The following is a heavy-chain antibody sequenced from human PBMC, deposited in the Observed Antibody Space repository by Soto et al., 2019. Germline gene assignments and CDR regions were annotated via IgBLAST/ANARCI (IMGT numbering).Heavy chain of an antibody. CDR3: ARLQLLVRYYYDSSGYYYLGYYYYYYGMDV. CDR2: ISAYNGNT. D-gene: IGHD3-22*01. Sequence: GASVKVFCKASGYTFTSYGISWVRQAPGQGLEWMGWISAYNGNTNYAQKLQGRVTMTTDTSTSTAYMELRSLRSDDTAVYYCARLQLLVRYYYDSSGYYYLGYYYYYYGMDVWGQGTTVTVSS. J-gene: IGHJ6*02. CDR1: GYTFTSYG. V-gene: IGHV1-18*04.